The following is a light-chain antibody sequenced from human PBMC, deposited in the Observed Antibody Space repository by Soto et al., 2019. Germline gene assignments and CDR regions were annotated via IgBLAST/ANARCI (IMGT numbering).Light chain of an antibody. CDR1: SSDVGGFNS. J-gene: IGLJ1*01. Sequence: HSVLTQPASVSGSPGQSITISCTGTSSDVGGFNSVSWYQLRPGTAPKLILYDVVDRPSGVSYRFSGSKSGNTASLTISGLQAADEADYFCSSYTSTMTNVFGSGNKVTVL. CDR3: SSYTSTMTNV. CDR2: DVV. V-gene: IGLV2-14*03.